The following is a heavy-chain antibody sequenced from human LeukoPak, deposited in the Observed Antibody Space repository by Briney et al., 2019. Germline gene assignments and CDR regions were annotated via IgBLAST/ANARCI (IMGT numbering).Heavy chain of an antibody. J-gene: IGHJ1*01. CDR1: GGSISSYY. Sequence: PSETLSLTCTVSGGSISSYYWSWIRQFPGKGLEWIGYIYYSGSTNYNPSLKSRVTISVDMSKNQISLKLSSVTAADTAVYYCAGAGGYYQYFQHWGQGTLVTVSS. CDR3: AGAGGYYQYFQH. V-gene: IGHV4-59*01. D-gene: IGHD3-3*01. CDR2: IYYSGST.